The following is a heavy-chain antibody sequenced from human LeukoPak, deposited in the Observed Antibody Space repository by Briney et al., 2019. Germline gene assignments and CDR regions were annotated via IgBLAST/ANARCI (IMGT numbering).Heavy chain of an antibody. V-gene: IGHV3-53*01. CDR3: ARGVEPMAANTLAY. D-gene: IGHD3-16*01. Sequence: PGGTLRLSCAASVFTVITNDMTWVRQAAGNELEWVSVLYSDGNTKYADSVQGRFTISRDNSKNTLYLAMNSLSPDDTAVYYCARGVEPMAANTLAYWGQGTLVTVSS. CDR2: LYSDGNT. CDR1: VFTVITND. J-gene: IGHJ4*02.